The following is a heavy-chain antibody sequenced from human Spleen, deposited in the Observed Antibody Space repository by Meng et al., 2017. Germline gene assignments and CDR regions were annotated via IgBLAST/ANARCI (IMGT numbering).Heavy chain of an antibody. CDR1: GDSVSSNSAA. D-gene: IGHD6-19*01. J-gene: IGHJ6*02. Sequence: SETLSLTCAISGDSVSSNSAAWNWIRQSPSRGLEWLGRTYYRSKWYNDYAVSVKSRITINPDTSKNQFSLQLNSVTPEDTAVYYCARAQVVSRWLGIDYYYYGMDVWGQGTTVTVSS. CDR2: TYYRSKWYN. CDR3: ARAQVVSRWLGIDYYYYGMDV. V-gene: IGHV6-1*01.